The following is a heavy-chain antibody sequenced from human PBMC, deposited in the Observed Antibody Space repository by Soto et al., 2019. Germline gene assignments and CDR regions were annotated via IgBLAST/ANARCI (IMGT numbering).Heavy chain of an antibody. CDR2: ISAYNGNT. CDR3: ASSRGAIVGATNSAFDI. D-gene: IGHD1-26*01. Sequence: ASVKVSCKASGYTFTSYGISWVRQAPGQGLEWMGWISAYNGNTNYAQKLQGRVTMTTDTSTSTAYMELRSLRSDDTAVYYCASSRGAIVGATNSAFDIWGQGTMVTVSS. J-gene: IGHJ3*02. V-gene: IGHV1-18*01. CDR1: GYTFTSYG.